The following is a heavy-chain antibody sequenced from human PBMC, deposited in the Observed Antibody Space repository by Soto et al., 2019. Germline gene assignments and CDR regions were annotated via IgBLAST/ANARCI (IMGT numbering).Heavy chain of an antibody. Sequence: QVQLVQSGAEVKKPGSSVKVSCKASGGTFSSYAISWVRQAPGQGLEWMGGIIPIFGTANYAQKFQGRVTITADESTSTAYMELSSLSSEDTAVYYCARPTRYYYASSGQSAWFDPWGQGTLVTVSS. CDR1: GGTFSSYA. V-gene: IGHV1-69*12. CDR2: IIPIFGTA. CDR3: ARPTRYYYASSGQSAWFDP. J-gene: IGHJ5*02. D-gene: IGHD3-22*01.